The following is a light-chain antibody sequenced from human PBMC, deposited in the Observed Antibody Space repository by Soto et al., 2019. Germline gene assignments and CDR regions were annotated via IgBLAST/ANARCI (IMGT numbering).Light chain of an antibody. J-gene: IGKJ2*03. V-gene: IGKV1-39*01. CDR1: QNISSY. Sequence: DMQITQSPSSLSASGGDRVSITCLSSQNISSYLNWYRHKAGSAPELLIYAASTLQRGVPSSFSGSGSGTDFLLTISSLQPEDFATYYCQQSFSSPRSFGQGTKVDIK. CDR3: QQSFSSPRS. CDR2: AAS.